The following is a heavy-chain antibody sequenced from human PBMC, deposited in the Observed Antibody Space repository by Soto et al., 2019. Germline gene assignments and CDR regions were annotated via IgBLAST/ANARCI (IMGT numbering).Heavy chain of an antibody. CDR3: AREGYYDSSGYLDAFDI. Sequence: QVQLVESGGGVVQPGRSLRLSCAASGFTFSSYGMHWVRQAPGKGLEWVAVIWYDGSNKYYADSVKGRFTISRDNSKNXXYLQMNSLRAEDTAVYYCAREGYYDSSGYLDAFDIWGQGTMVTVSS. V-gene: IGHV3-33*01. CDR2: IWYDGSNK. D-gene: IGHD3-22*01. CDR1: GFTFSSYG. J-gene: IGHJ3*02.